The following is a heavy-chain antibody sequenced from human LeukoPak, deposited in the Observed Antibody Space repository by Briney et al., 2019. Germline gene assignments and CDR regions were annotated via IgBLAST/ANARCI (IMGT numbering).Heavy chain of an antibody. D-gene: IGHD3-22*01. CDR2: ISGGGGST. CDR1: GFTFSSSA. CDR3: AKDQIVRSGYNFPLEGYFQH. V-gene: IGHV3-23*01. Sequence: GGSLRLSCAASGFTFSSSAMTWVRQAPGKGLEWVSTISGGGGSTYYADSVKGRFTISRDNSKNTLYLQMNSLRAEDTAVYYCAKDQIVRSGYNFPLEGYFQHWGQGTLVTVSS. J-gene: IGHJ1*01.